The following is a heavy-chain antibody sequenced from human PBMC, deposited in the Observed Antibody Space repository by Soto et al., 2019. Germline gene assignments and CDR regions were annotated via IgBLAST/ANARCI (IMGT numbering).Heavy chain of an antibody. Sequence: GGSLRLSCAASGFTFSSYAMSWVLQAPWKGLEWVSIISGSGDSTYYADSVKGRFTISRDNSKNTLYLQMNSLRAEDTAIYYCAKRGSGSQFDYWGQGTLVTVSS. CDR3: AKRGSGSQFDY. CDR1: GFTFSSYA. D-gene: IGHD1-26*01. V-gene: IGHV3-23*01. CDR2: ISGSGDST. J-gene: IGHJ4*02.